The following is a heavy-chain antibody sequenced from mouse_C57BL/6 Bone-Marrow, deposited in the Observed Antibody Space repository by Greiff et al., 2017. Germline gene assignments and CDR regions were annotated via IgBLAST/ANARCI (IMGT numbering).Heavy chain of an antibody. V-gene: IGHV3-6*01. CDR3: AKEGNYDYIYYFDY. D-gene: IGHD2-4*01. Sequence: VQLKQSGPGLVKPSQSLSLTCSVTGYSITSGYYWNWIRQFPGNKLEWMGYISYDGSNNYNPSLKNRISITRDTSKHQFFLKLNSVTTEDTATYYCAKEGNYDYIYYFDYWGQGTTLTVSS. J-gene: IGHJ2*01. CDR2: ISYDGSN. CDR1: GYSITSGYY.